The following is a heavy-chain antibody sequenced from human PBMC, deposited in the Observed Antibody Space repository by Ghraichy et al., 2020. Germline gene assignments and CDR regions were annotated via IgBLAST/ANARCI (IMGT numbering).Heavy chain of an antibody. J-gene: IGHJ5*02. CDR2: ISAYNGNT. V-gene: IGHV1-18*04. CDR1: GYTFTSYG. CDR3: ARDWEAYCGGDCSSRAYWFDP. D-gene: IGHD2-21*02. Sequence: ASVKVSCKASGYTFTSYGISWVRQAPGQGLEWMGWISAYNGNTNYAQKLQGRVTMTTDTSTSTAYMELRSLRSDDTAVYYCARDWEAYCGGDCSSRAYWFDPWGQGTLVTVSS.